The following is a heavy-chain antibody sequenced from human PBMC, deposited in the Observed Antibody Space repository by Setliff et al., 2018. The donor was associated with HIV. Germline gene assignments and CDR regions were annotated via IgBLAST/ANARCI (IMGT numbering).Heavy chain of an antibody. CDR2: INTETGNP. J-gene: IGHJ4*02. Sequence: GASVKVSCKASGYTLTTYGISWVRQAPGQGPEWMGWINTETGNPMYAQGFTGRSVFSLDTSVSTAYLQINSLKAEDTAMYYCARVGSYWSTFDYWGQGALVTVSS. CDR1: GYTLTTYG. D-gene: IGHD1-26*01. CDR3: ARVGSYWSTFDY. V-gene: IGHV7-4-1*02.